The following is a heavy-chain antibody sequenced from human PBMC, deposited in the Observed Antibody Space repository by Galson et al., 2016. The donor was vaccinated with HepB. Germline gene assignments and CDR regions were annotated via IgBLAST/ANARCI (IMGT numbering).Heavy chain of an antibody. D-gene: IGHD3-10*01. CDR1: GFTFSNYA. CDR3: AKLPSIYGPGY. Sequence: LRLSCAASGFTFSNYAMTWVRQAPGKGLEWVSSISGSGVTSYYADSVKGRFTISRENSKNMLYLQMNSLRAEDTAVYYCAKLPSIYGPGYWGQGTLVTVSS. V-gene: IGHV3-23*01. J-gene: IGHJ4*02. CDR2: ISGSGVTS.